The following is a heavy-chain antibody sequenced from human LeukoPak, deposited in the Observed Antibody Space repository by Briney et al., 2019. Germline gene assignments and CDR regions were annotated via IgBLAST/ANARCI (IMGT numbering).Heavy chain of an antibody. Sequence: GGSLRLSCAASGFTFSSYSMNWVRQAPGKGLEWVSSISSSSSYIYYADSVKGRFTISRDNAKNSLYLQMNSLRAEDTAVYYCARDGDFWSGYPADYWGQGTLVTVSS. CDR2: ISSSSSYI. CDR3: ARDGDFWSGYPADY. D-gene: IGHD3-3*01. J-gene: IGHJ4*02. V-gene: IGHV3-21*01. CDR1: GFTFSSYS.